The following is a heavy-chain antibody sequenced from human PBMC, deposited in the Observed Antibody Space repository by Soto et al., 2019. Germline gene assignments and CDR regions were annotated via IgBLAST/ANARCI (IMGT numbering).Heavy chain of an antibody. Sequence: VQLVESGRGVVQPGRSLRLSCAASGFTFSDYAMHWGRQAPGKGLECVAVVSHDGRNTHYAESVKGRFTISRDSSKNTVSLEMTSLRAEDTAVYYCAKGGRQWLVTSDFNYWGQGALVTVSS. CDR3: AKGGRQWLVTSDFNY. D-gene: IGHD6-19*01. CDR1: GFTFSDYA. CDR2: VSHDGRNT. V-gene: IGHV3-30*18. J-gene: IGHJ4*02.